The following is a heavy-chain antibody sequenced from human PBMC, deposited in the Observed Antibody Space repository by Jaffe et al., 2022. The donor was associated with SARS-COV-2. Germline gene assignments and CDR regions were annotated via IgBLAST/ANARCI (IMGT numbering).Heavy chain of an antibody. CDR3: ARQNDYYDSSGYNFDY. V-gene: IGHV4-59*08. CDR1: GGSISSYY. J-gene: IGHJ4*02. Sequence: QVQLQESGPGLVKPSETLSLTCTVSGGSISSYYWSWIRQPPGKGLEWIGYIYYSGSTNYNPSLKSRVTISVDTSKNQFSLKLSSVTAADTAVYYCARQNDYYDSSGYNFDYWGQGTLVTVSS. D-gene: IGHD3-22*01. CDR2: IYYSGST.